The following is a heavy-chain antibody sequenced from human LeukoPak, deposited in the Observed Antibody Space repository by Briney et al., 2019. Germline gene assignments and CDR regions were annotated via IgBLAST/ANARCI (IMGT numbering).Heavy chain of an antibody. CDR3: ARPPGGIDAFDI. Sequence: GESLKISCQASGYIFTSNWIGWVRQMPGKGLESMGLIYPADSDTTYSPSFQGQVTISADKSISTAYLQWSSLKASDTAMYYCARPPGGIDAFDIWGQGTMVTVSS. CDR2: IYPADSDT. J-gene: IGHJ3*02. V-gene: IGHV5-51*01. CDR1: GYIFTSNW. D-gene: IGHD3-16*01.